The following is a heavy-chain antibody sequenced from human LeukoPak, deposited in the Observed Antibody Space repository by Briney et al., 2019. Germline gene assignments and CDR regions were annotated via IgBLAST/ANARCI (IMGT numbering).Heavy chain of an antibody. CDR3: ARAGYYYDSSGYRHDAFDI. V-gene: IGHV3-23*01. D-gene: IGHD3-22*01. CDR1: GFTFSSYA. J-gene: IGHJ3*02. CDR2: ISGSGGST. Sequence: GGSLRLSCAASGFTFSSYAMSWVRQAPGKGLEWVSAISGSGGSTYYADSVKGRFTISRDNSKNTLYLQMNSLRAEDTAVYYCARAGYYYDSSGYRHDAFDIWGQGTMVTVSS.